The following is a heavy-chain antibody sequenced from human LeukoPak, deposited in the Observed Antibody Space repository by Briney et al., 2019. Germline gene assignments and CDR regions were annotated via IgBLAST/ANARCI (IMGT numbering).Heavy chain of an antibody. D-gene: IGHD3-22*01. V-gene: IGHV3-23*01. J-gene: IGHJ6*02. CDR3: ARGTYYYDSSGYYRNYGMDV. CDR2: ISGSGGNR. CDR1: GFSFSNYA. Sequence: GGSLRLSCAASGFSFSNYAMSWVRQAPGKGLEWVSAISGSGGNRYYADSVKGRFTISRDNSKNTLYLQMNSLRAEDTAVYYCARGTYYYDSSGYYRNYGMDVWGQGTTVTVSS.